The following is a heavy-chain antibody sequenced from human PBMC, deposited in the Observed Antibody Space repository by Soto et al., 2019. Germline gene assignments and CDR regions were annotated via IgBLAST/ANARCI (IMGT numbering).Heavy chain of an antibody. Sequence: SETVSLTCTVSGGSIGSYHLSWIRQPPGKGLEWIGYIYSSGSTNYNPSLKSRVTISLDTSKNQFSLKLSSVTAADTAVYYCARGYNDFWSGYFTRFDPWGQG. D-gene: IGHD3-3*01. CDR3: ARGYNDFWSGYFTRFDP. J-gene: IGHJ5*02. CDR1: GGSIGSYH. V-gene: IGHV4-59*01. CDR2: IYSSGST.